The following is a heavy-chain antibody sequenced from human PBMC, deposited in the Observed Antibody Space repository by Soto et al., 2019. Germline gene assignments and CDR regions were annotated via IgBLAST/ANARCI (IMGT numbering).Heavy chain of an antibody. Sequence: ASVKVSCKVSGYTLTELSMHWVRQAPGKGLEWMGGFDPEDGETIYAQKFQGRVTMTEDTSTDTACMELSSLRSEDTAVYYCATYIPSSYYYDSSGYRSSFFDYWGQGTLVTVSS. D-gene: IGHD3-22*01. CDR1: GYTLTELS. CDR2: FDPEDGET. J-gene: IGHJ4*02. V-gene: IGHV1-24*01. CDR3: ATYIPSSYYYDSSGYRSSFFDY.